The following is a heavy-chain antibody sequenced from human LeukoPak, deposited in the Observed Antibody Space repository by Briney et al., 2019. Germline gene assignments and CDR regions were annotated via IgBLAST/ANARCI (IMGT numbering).Heavy chain of an antibody. CDR2: ISYDGSDK. J-gene: IGHJ4*02. V-gene: IGHV3-30*18. Sequence: GGSLRLSCAASGFTFSYYGIHWVRQAPGKGLEWVAVISYDGSDKYYADSVKGRFTISRDNSKNMLYLQMNSLRAEDTAVYYCAKDITRYGGNAVDYWGQGTLVTVSS. D-gene: IGHD4-23*01. CDR1: GFTFSYYG. CDR3: AKDITRYGGNAVDY.